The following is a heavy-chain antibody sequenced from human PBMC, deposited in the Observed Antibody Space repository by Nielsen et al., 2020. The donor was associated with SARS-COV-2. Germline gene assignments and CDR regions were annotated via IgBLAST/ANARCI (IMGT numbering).Heavy chain of an antibody. V-gene: IGHV4-59*01. CDR3: ARNPTTYYDCWSGYSVYYYGMDV. J-gene: IGHJ6*02. Sequence: SETLSLTCTVSGGSISTYYWTWIRQPPGKGLEWIGYISYTGSTNHNPSLNSRVTISLDMSKNQFSLKLSSVTAADTGVYYCARNPTTYYDCWSGYSVYYYGMDVWGPGTTVTVSS. CDR1: GGSISTYY. CDR2: ISYTGST. D-gene: IGHD3-3*01.